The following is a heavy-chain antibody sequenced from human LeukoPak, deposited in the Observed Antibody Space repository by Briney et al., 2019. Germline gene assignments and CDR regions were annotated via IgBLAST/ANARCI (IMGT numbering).Heavy chain of an antibody. CDR2: FDPEDGET. CDR1: GYTLTELS. CDR3: ASPSDILTGNDAFDI. J-gene: IGHJ3*02. Sequence: ASVKVSCKVSGYTLTELSMHWVRQAPGKGLEWMGGFDPEDGETIYAQKFQGRVTMTEDTSTETAYMELSSLRSEDTDVYYCASPSDILTGNDAFDIWGQGTMVTVSS. D-gene: IGHD3-9*01. V-gene: IGHV1-24*01.